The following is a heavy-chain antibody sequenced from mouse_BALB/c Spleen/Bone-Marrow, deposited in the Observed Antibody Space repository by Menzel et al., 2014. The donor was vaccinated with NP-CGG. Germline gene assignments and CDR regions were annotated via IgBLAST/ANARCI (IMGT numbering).Heavy chain of an antibody. CDR1: GFSLTSHG. CDR3: AREGGYYYGSRVAWFAY. V-gene: IGHV2-9*02. CDR2: IWAGGST. Sequence: VQGVESGPGLVAPSQSLSITCTVSGFSLTSHGVHWVRQPPGKGLEWLGVIWAGGSTNYNSALMSRLSISKDNSKSQVFLKMNSLQTDDTAMYYCAREGGYYYGSRVAWFAYWGQGTLVTVSA. J-gene: IGHJ3*01. D-gene: IGHD1-1*01.